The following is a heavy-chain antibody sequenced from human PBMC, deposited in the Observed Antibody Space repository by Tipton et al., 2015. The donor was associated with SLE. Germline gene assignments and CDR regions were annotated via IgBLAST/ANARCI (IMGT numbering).Heavy chain of an antibody. V-gene: IGHV4-59*11. CDR1: GGSISSHY. D-gene: IGHD6-13*01. J-gene: IGHJ3*02. CDR2: IYSSGST. Sequence: TLSLTCTVSGGSISSHYWSWIRQPPGKGLEWIGYIYSSGSTNYKPHLDSRVTISVDTSKNQIPLKLSSVTAADTAVYYCATSSSWSPGGAFDIWGQGTMVTVSS. CDR3: ATSSSWSPGGAFDI.